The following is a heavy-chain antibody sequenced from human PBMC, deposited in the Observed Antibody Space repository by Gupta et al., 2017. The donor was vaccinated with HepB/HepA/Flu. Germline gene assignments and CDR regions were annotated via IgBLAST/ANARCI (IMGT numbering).Heavy chain of an antibody. J-gene: IGHJ4*02. CDR2: ISGSGGST. D-gene: IGHD3-3*01. CDR1: GFPFSSYA. CDR3: AKQGGTIFGVVAPDCFDY. Sequence: EVQLLESGGGLVQPGGSLRLSCAASGFPFSSYALRGVRQAPGKGLEWVSAISGSGGSTYYADSVKGRFTISRDNSKNTLYLQMNSLRAEDTAVYYCAKQGGTIFGVVAPDCFDYWGQGTLVTVSS. V-gene: IGHV3-23*01.